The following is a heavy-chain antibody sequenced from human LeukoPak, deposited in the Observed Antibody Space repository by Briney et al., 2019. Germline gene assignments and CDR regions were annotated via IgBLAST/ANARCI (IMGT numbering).Heavy chain of an antibody. Sequence: GGSLRLSCAASGFTFSSYAMHWVRQAPGKGLEWVAVISYDGSNKYYADSVKGRFTISRDNSKNTLYLQMNSLRAEDTAVYYCARDLGSGVYYYYYMDVWGKGTTVTVSS. CDR1: GFTFSSYA. V-gene: IGHV3-30*04. CDR2: ISYDGSNK. J-gene: IGHJ6*03. D-gene: IGHD3-3*01. CDR3: ARDLGSGVYYYYYMDV.